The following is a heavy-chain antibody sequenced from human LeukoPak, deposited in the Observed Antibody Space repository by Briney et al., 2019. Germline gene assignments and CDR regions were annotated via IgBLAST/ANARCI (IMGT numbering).Heavy chain of an antibody. CDR1: GYTFTSYG. J-gene: IGHJ6*02. CDR3: ARDTSPKGMDV. Sequence: ASVKVSCKASGYTFTSYGIGWVRQAPGQGLEWMGWISGNNDNTNYAQKIQGRVTMTTDTSTSTAYMELRSLRSDDTAVYYCARDTSPKGMDVWGQGTTVTVSS. V-gene: IGHV1-18*01. D-gene: IGHD3-3*01. CDR2: ISGNNDNT.